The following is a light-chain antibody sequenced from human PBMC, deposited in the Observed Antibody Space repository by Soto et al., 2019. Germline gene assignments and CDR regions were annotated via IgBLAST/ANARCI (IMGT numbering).Light chain of an antibody. CDR1: QSIGYY. V-gene: IGKV3-11*01. CDR2: DAS. CDR3: LQHNNYPLT. J-gene: IGKJ5*01. Sequence: EIVLTQSPATLSLSPGERATLSCRASQSIGYYLAWYQEKPGQAPRLLIYDASIRATGIPARFSGSGSGTEFTLTISGLQPEDFATYYCLQHNNYPLTFGQGTRLEIK.